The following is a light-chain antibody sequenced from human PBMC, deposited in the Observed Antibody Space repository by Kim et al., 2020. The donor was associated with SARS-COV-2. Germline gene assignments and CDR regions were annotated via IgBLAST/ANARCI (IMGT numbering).Light chain of an antibody. CDR2: DSS. CDR3: QQYNDWPWT. V-gene: IGKV3-15*01. CDR1: QSTSTN. J-gene: IGKJ1*01. Sequence: EIVLTQSPGTLSLAPGERATLSCRASQSTSTNLAWYQHKPGQAPRLLMSDSSTRATGIPARFSGSGSGTEFTLTISSLQSEDFALYYCQQYNDWPWTFGPGTKVDIK.